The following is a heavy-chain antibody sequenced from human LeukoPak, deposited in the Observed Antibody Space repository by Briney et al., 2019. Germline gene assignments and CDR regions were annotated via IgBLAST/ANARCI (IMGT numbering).Heavy chain of an antibody. V-gene: IGHV3-30*04. Sequence: PGGSLRLSCAASGFTFTTDPMHWDRQTPGKGLEWLGVLSYDGTDWYYADSVRGRFTISRDNSKKTLYLQMNSLTREDTAVYYCARGTPAVAGIDYWGLGTLVTVSS. CDR1: GFTFTTDP. CDR2: LSYDGTDW. CDR3: ARGTPAVAGIDY. D-gene: IGHD6-19*01. J-gene: IGHJ4*02.